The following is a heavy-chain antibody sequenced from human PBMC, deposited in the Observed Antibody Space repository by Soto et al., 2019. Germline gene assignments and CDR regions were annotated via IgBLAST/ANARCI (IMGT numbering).Heavy chain of an antibody. Sequence: GGSLRLSCAASGFTFSDFWMNWVRQAPEKGLEWVAYISSDGRETNHVASVKGRFTISRDNAKNSLYLQMNSLRAEDTAVYYCARWPRLLDSWGQGTLVTVSS. CDR1: GFTFSDFW. CDR2: ISSDGRET. J-gene: IGHJ4*02. CDR3: ARWPRLLDS. V-gene: IGHV3-7*01. D-gene: IGHD6-6*01.